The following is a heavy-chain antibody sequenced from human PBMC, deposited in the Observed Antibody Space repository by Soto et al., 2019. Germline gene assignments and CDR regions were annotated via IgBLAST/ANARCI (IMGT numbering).Heavy chain of an antibody. D-gene: IGHD3-9*01. V-gene: IGHV1-18*01. CDR1: GYGITVNG. Sequence: AAGYGITVNGGGWGRPSTKQGLEWMGWISAYNGNTNYAQKLQGRVTMTTDTSTSTAYMELRSLRSDDTAVYYCATAVLRYFDWLDDYYYMDVWGKGTTVTVSS. CDR2: ISAYNGNT. CDR3: ATAVLRYFDWLDDYYYMDV. J-gene: IGHJ6*03.